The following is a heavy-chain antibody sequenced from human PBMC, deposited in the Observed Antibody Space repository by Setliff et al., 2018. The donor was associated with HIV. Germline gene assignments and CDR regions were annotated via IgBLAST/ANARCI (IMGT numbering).Heavy chain of an antibody. Sequence: ASVKVSCKASGYSFSSYAIHWVRQAAGQSPEWLGWINAAISHTRYSPKFQDRVTLTTDTSAGTIHMKMRSLRSEDTAVYYCVGGRGGFFDEPFDMWGPGTRVTVSS. CDR1: GYSFSSYA. V-gene: IGHV1-3*01. CDR2: INAAISHT. D-gene: IGHD3-16*01. CDR3: VGGRGGFFDEPFDM. J-gene: IGHJ3*02.